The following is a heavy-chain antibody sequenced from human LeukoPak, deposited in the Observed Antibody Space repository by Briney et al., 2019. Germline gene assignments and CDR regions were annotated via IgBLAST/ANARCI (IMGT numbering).Heavy chain of an antibody. CDR3: ASKAVAGTTYYFDY. J-gene: IGHJ4*02. CDR1: GGSISSYY. Sequence: SETLSLTCTVSGGSISSYYWGWIRQPPGKGLEWIGSIYYSGSTYYNPSPKSRVTISVDTSKNQFSLKLSSVTAADTAVYYCASKAVAGTTYYFDYWGQGTLVTVSS. D-gene: IGHD6-19*01. CDR2: IYYSGST. V-gene: IGHV4-39*01.